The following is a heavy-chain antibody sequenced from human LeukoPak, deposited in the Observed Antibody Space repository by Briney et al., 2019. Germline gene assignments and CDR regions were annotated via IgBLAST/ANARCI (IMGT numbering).Heavy chain of an antibody. CDR3: ARDTSYDFWSDPTELFDI. Sequence: GAXVKVSCKASGGTFSSYAISWVRQAPGQGLEWMGGIIPIFGTANYAQKFQGRVTINADESTSTAYMELRSLRSDDTAVYYCARDTSYDFWSDPTELFDIWGQGTMVTVS. D-gene: IGHD3-3*01. CDR1: GGTFSSYA. V-gene: IGHV1-69*01. CDR2: IIPIFGTA. J-gene: IGHJ3*02.